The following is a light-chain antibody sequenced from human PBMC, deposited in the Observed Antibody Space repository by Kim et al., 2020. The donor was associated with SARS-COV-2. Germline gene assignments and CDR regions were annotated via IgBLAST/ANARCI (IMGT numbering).Light chain of an antibody. Sequence: EIVLTQSPATRSVSPEERATLTCRSSQSVSSNLAWYQQKPGQAHRLLIHGASTRATGIPSRFSGSGSGTEFTLTISSLQSEDFAVYYCQQYNNWRTFGQGTKVEIK. J-gene: IGKJ1*01. CDR3: QQYNNWRT. CDR1: QSVSSN. V-gene: IGKV3-15*01. CDR2: GAS.